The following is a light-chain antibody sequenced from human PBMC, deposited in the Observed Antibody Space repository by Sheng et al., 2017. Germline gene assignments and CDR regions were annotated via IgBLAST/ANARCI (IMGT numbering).Light chain of an antibody. CDR3: QQYNNWPPWT. CDR1: QSISGW. V-gene: IGKV1-5*03. J-gene: IGKJ1*01. CDR2: RAS. Sequence: DIEMTQSPSTLSASVGDRVTIACRASQSISGWLAWYQKKPGTAPKLLISRASTLETGVPSRFSGGGSGTEFTLTISSLQSEDFAVYYCQQYNNWPPWTFGQGTKVEIK.